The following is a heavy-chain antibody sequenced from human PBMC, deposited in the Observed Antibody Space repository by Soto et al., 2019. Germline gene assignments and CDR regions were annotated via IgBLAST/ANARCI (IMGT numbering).Heavy chain of an antibody. CDR1: GYTFTSYA. CDR3: AIADYYDSSGYYYVFDY. J-gene: IGHJ4*02. Sequence: GASVKVSCKASGYTFTSYAMHWVRQAPGQGLEWMGWINPNSGGTNYAQKFQGWVTMTRDTSISTAYMELSRLRSDDTAVYYCAIADYYDSSGYYYVFDYWGQGTLVTVSS. V-gene: IGHV1-2*04. D-gene: IGHD3-22*01. CDR2: INPNSGGT.